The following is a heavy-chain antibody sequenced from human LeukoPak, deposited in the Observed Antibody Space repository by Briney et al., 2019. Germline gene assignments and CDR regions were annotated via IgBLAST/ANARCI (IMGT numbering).Heavy chain of an antibody. CDR1: GFTFSSYG. CDR2: IRYDGSNK. D-gene: IGHD2-2*03. J-gene: IGHJ4*02. Sequence: PGGSLRLSCAASGFTFSSYGMHWVRQATGKGLEWVAFIRYDGSNKYYADSVKGRFTISRDNSKNTLYLQMNSLRAEDTAVYYCAREPLMDIVVVPAARSPFDYWGQGTLVTVSS. V-gene: IGHV3-30*02. CDR3: AREPLMDIVVVPAARSPFDY.